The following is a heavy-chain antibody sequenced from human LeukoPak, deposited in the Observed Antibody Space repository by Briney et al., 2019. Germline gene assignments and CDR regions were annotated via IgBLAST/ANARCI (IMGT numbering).Heavy chain of an antibody. J-gene: IGHJ4*02. CDR1: GFTFSSYS. D-gene: IGHD1-20*01. CDR3: ARDPPFIIGTTFFDY. V-gene: IGHV3-21*01. Sequence: PGGSLRLSCAASGFTFSSYSMNWVRQAPGKGLELVSSISTSSTYIYYADSVKGRFTISRDNAKNSLYLQMNSLRAEDTAVYYCARDPPFIIGTTFFDYWGQGTLVTVSS. CDR2: ISTSSTYI.